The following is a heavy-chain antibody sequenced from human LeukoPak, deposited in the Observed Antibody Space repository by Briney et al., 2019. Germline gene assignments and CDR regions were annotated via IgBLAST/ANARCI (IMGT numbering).Heavy chain of an antibody. Sequence: SETLSLTCAVYGGSFSGYYWSWIRQPPGKGLEWIGEINHSGSTNYNPSLKSRVTMSVDMSKNQFSLKLSSVTAADTAVYYCARVPYYYDSSGYYNNFDYWGQGTLVTVSS. D-gene: IGHD3-22*01. CDR3: ARVPYYYDSSGYYNNFDY. J-gene: IGHJ4*02. V-gene: IGHV4-34*01. CDR2: INHSGST. CDR1: GGSFSGYY.